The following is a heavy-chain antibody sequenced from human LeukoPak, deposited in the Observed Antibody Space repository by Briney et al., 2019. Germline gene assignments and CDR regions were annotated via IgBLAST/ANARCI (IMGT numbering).Heavy chain of an antibody. Sequence: GGSLRLSCAASGFTFSSYWMSWVRQAPGKGLEWVANIKQDGSEKYYVDSVKGRFTISRDNAKNSLYLQMNSLRAKDTAVYYCARDPGSGWDRLFDYWGQGTLVTVSS. CDR3: ARDPGSGWDRLFDY. CDR1: GFTFSSYW. CDR2: IKQDGSEK. V-gene: IGHV3-7*04. J-gene: IGHJ4*02. D-gene: IGHD6-19*01.